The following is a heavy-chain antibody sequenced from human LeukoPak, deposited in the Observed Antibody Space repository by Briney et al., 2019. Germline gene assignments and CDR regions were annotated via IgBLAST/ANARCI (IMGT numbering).Heavy chain of an antibody. CDR2: IYSGGST. Sequence: GGSLRLSCAASGFTVSSNYMSWVRQAPGKGLEWVSVIYSGGSTYYADSVKGRFTISRDNSKNTLYLQMNSLRAEDTAVYYCARDRHYGSGSYQDYWGQGTLVTVSS. CDR3: ARDRHYGSGSYQDY. J-gene: IGHJ4*02. CDR1: GFTVSSNY. D-gene: IGHD3-10*01. V-gene: IGHV3-66*01.